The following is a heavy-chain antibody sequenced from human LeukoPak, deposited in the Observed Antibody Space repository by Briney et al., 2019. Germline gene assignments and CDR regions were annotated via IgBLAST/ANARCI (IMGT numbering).Heavy chain of an antibody. CDR3: STDPRLLIY. CDR2: ISGSGSDI. Sequence: GVSLRLSCVVSGFSFSDSYMPWIRHTPGKGLESLAYISGSGSDIYYADSVKGRFTISRDNAKNSLYLQMNSLRPEDTALYYCSTDPRLLIYWGHGTLVTVSS. J-gene: IGHJ4*01. D-gene: IGHD2-8*01. V-gene: IGHV3-11*01. CDR1: GFSFSDSY.